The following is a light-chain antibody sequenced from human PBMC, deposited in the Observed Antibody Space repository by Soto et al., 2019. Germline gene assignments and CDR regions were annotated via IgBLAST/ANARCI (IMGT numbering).Light chain of an antibody. CDR2: DAS. CDR1: QSISSW. J-gene: IGKJ1*01. Sequence: DIQMTQSPSTLSASVGDRVTITCRASQSISSWLAWYQQKPGKAPKLLIYDASSLESGVPSRFSGSGSGTEFTLTISSLQRDDIATYYCQQYNSYSPYWTFGQGTKVEIK. CDR3: QQYNSYSPYWT. V-gene: IGKV1-5*01.